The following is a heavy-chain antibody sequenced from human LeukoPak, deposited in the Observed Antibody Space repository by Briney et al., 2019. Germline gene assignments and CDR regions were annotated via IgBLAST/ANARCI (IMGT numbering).Heavy chain of an antibody. CDR3: ARDKPRGSYDGSIFDS. CDR1: GFTFSSYW. V-gene: IGHV3-7*01. Sequence: GGSLRLSCEVSGFTFSSYWMSWVRQAPGKGLEWVAIISYEGGEIYYVDFVKGRFTLSRDNAKSSVYLQMNSLRAEDAAVYYCARDKPRGSYDGSIFDSWGQGTLVTVSS. J-gene: IGHJ4*02. D-gene: IGHD3-16*01. CDR2: ISYEGGEI.